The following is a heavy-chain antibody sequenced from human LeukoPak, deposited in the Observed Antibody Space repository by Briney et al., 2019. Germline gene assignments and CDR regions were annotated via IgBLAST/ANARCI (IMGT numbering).Heavy chain of an antibody. J-gene: IGHJ4*02. CDR3: ARSTSGSFDS. CDR2: IYPGDSDS. CDR1: GSSFIDYW. V-gene: IGHV5-51*01. D-gene: IGHD3-10*01. Sequence: GESLKISCKASGSSFIDYWIGWVRQTPAKGLEWMAIIYPGDSDSRYTYSPSFQGQVTISADKSISTTYLQWSSLKASDTAMYYCARSTSGSFDSWGQETPVTVSS.